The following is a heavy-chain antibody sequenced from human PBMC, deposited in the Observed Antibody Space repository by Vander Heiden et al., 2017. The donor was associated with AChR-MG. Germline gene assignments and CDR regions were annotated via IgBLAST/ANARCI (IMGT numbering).Heavy chain of an antibody. J-gene: IGHJ6*02. CDR2: IWYDGSNK. CDR1: GFTFSSYG. Sequence: QVQLVASGGGVVQPGRSRRRSCAASGFTFSSYGMHWVRQAPGKGLEWVAVIWYDGSNKYYADSVKGRFTISRDNSKNTLYLQMNSLRAEDTAVYYCARDSIYYYYGMDVWGQGTTVTVSS. V-gene: IGHV3-33*01. CDR3: ARDSIYYYYGMDV.